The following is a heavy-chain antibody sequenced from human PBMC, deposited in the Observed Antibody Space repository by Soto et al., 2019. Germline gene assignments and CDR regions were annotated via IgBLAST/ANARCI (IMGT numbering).Heavy chain of an antibody. CDR2: ISSSGSTI. V-gene: IGHV3-11*01. D-gene: IGHD6-19*01. CDR1: GFTFSDYY. J-gene: IGHJ5*02. CDR3: ARAYSSGPYTWFDP. Sequence: QVQLVESGGGLVKPGGSLRLSCAASGFTFSDYYMSWIRQAPGKGLEWVSYISSSGSTIYYADSVKGRFTISRDNAKNSIELQMNSLRAEITAVYYCARAYSSGPYTWFDPWGQGTLVTVSS.